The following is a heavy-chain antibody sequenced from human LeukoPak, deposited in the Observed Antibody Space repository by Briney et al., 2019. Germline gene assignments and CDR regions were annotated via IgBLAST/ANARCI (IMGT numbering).Heavy chain of an antibody. CDR2: ISYDGSNK. D-gene: IGHD6-19*01. Sequence: GGSLRLSCAASGFTFSSYGMHWVRQAPGKGLEWVAVISYDGSNKYCADSVKVRFTISRYNSQNTLYLQMNSLRAEDTAVYYCAKDFRYQWLAHYFDYWGQGTLVTVSS. V-gene: IGHV3-30*18. CDR3: AKDFRYQWLAHYFDY. CDR1: GFTFSSYG. J-gene: IGHJ4*02.